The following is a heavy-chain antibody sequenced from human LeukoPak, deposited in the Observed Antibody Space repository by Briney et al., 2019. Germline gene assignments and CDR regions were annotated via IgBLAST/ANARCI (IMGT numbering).Heavy chain of an antibody. D-gene: IGHD3-22*01. J-gene: IGHJ5*02. CDR2: MNPNSGNT. Sequence: ASVKVSCKASGYTFTSYDINWVRQATGQGLEWMGWMNPNSGNTGYAQKFQGRVTMTRNTSISTAYMELSSLRSEDTAVYYCARTPRVYYYDSSGPSWGQGTLVTVSS. CDR1: GYTFTSYD. V-gene: IGHV1-8*01. CDR3: ARTPRVYYYDSSGPS.